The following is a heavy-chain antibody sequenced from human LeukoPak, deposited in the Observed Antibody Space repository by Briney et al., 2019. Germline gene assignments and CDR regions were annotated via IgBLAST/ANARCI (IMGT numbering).Heavy chain of an antibody. CDR1: GFTFSSYA. Sequence: PGGSLRLSCAASGFTFSSYAMSWVRQAPGKGLEWVSSISSSSSYIYYADSVKGRFTISRDSAKNSLYLQMNSLRAEDTAVYYCAKSYYYDSSGYLLLSDYWGQGTLVTVSS. D-gene: IGHD3-22*01. CDR2: ISSSSSYI. V-gene: IGHV3-21*01. CDR3: AKSYYYDSSGYLLLSDY. J-gene: IGHJ4*02.